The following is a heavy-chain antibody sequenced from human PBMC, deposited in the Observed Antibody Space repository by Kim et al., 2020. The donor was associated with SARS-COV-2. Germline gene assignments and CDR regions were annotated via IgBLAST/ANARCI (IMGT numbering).Heavy chain of an antibody. CDR3: ARGSYSSSSGPTYGMDV. D-gene: IGHD6-6*01. CDR2: IYYSGST. Sequence: SETLSLTCTVSGGSISSGGYYWSWIRQHPGKGLEWIGYIYYSGSTYYNPSLKSRVTISVDTSKNQFSLKLSSVTAADTAVYYCARGSYSSSSGPTYGMDVWGQGTTVTVSS. J-gene: IGHJ6*02. V-gene: IGHV4-31*03. CDR1: GGSISSGGYY.